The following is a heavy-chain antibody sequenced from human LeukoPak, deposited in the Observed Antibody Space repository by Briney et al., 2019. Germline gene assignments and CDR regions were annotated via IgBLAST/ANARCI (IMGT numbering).Heavy chain of an antibody. CDR3: ARVEASGYDYGAFDY. CDR2: IKQDGSEK. J-gene: IGHJ4*02. CDR1: GFTFNRYW. D-gene: IGHD5-12*01. Sequence: SGGSLRLSCAASGFTFNRYWMSWVRQAPGKGLEWVANIKQDGSEKYYVDSVKGRFTISRDNAKNSLYLQMNSLRAEDTAVYYCARVEASGYDYGAFDYWGQGTLVTVS. V-gene: IGHV3-7*01.